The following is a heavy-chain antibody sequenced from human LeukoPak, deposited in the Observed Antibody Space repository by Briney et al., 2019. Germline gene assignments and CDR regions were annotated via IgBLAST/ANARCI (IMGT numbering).Heavy chain of an antibody. Sequence: GGSLRLSCAASGFTVSNFWMRWVRQAPGQGLVWVSRINSDGTSTNYADSVKGRLTISRDNTKNTLYLQMSSLTVEDTAVYYCARETWSRGGDAFDIWGRGTMVTVSS. V-gene: IGHV3-74*01. J-gene: IGHJ3*02. D-gene: IGHD3-10*01. CDR1: GFTVSNFW. CDR2: INSDGTST. CDR3: ARETWSRGGDAFDI.